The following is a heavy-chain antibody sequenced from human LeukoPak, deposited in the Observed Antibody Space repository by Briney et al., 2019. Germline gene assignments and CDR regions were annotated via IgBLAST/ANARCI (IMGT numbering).Heavy chain of an antibody. CDR3: ARGSSQVTSFDY. J-gene: IGHJ4*02. Sequence: PGGSLRLSCAGSGFTFSSHWMTWVRQAPGKGLEWVSSISSSSSYIYYADSVKGRFTISRDNAKNSLYLQMNSLRAEDTAVYYCARGSSQVTSFDYWGQGTLVTVSS. CDR1: GFTFSSHW. CDR2: ISSSSSYI. V-gene: IGHV3-21*01. D-gene: IGHD2-21*02.